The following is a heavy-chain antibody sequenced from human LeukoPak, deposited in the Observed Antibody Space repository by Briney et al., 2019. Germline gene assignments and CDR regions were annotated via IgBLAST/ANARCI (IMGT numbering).Heavy chain of an antibody. J-gene: IGHJ4*02. CDR1: GFPFSSYW. CDR2: IKQDGSDK. Sequence: PGGSLRLSCAASGFPFSSYWMSWVRQAPGKGLEWVANIKQDGSDKYYVDSVKGRFTISRDNAKKSLYLQLNSLRADDTAMYYCARLTGTTGFDYWGQGTLVTVSS. CDR3: ARLTGTTGFDY. D-gene: IGHD1-1*01. V-gene: IGHV3-7*01.